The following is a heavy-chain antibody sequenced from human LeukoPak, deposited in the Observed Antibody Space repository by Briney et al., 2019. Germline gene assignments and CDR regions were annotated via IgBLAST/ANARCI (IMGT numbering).Heavy chain of an antibody. CDR1: GFTFSTYA. J-gene: IGHJ4*02. Sequence: GGSLRLSCAASGFTFSTYAMTWVRQAPGKGLEWVSSMSSGGTYIYYAVSVRGRFTISRDNAKDSLFLLMNSLRVEDTAVYYCARGRPTGSSRRFIVQWGQGTLVSVSS. V-gene: IGHV3-21*06. D-gene: IGHD1-26*01. CDR3: ARGRPTGSSRRFIVQ. CDR2: MSSGGTYI.